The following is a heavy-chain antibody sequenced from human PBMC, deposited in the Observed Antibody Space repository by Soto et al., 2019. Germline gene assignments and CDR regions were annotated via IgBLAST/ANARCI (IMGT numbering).Heavy chain of an antibody. D-gene: IGHD3-3*01. V-gene: IGHV1-8*01. CDR3: ASVVNTISEVVIPNWFDP. CDR1: GYTFTSYD. J-gene: IGHJ5*02. Sequence: QVQLVQSGAEVKKPGASVKVSCKASGYTFTSYDINWVRQATGQGLEWMGWMNPNSGNTGYAQKFQGRVTMTRNTSISTAYMVLSSLRSDDTAVYYCASVVNTISEVVIPNWFDPWGQGTLVTVSS. CDR2: MNPNSGNT.